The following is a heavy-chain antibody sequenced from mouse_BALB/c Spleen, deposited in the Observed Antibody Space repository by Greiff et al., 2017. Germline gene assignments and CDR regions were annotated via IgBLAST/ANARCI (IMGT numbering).Heavy chain of an antibody. CDR2: IYPGGGYT. V-gene: IGHV1-63*02. CDR1: GYTFTNYW. Sequence: QVQLQQSGAELVRPGTSVKISCKASGYTFTNYWLGWVKQRPGHGLEWIGDIYPGGGYTNYNEKFKGKATLTADTSSSTAYMQLSSLTSEDSAAYFCAIYYGSSHYAMDYWGQGTSVTVSS. CDR3: AIYYGSSHYAMDY. D-gene: IGHD1-1*01. J-gene: IGHJ4*01.